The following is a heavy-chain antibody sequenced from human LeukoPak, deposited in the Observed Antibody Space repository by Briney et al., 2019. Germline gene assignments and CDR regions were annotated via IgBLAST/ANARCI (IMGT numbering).Heavy chain of an antibody. V-gene: IGHV1-18*04. CDR1: GYTFTSYG. J-gene: IGHJ6*04. D-gene: IGHD5-12*01. Sequence: ASVKVSCKASGYTFTSYGISGGRQAPGQGREWMGWISAYNGNTNYAQKLQGRVTMTTDTSTSTAYMELRSLRSDDTAVYYCARDGKNSGYAGPDYYYGMDVWGKGTTVTVSS. CDR3: ARDGKNSGYAGPDYYYGMDV. CDR2: ISAYNGNT.